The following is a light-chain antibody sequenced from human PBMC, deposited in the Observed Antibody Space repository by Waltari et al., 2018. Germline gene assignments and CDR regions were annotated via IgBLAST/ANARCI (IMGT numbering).Light chain of an antibody. CDR2: GAS. V-gene: IGKV3-20*01. CDR3: QQYGNSPPSYT. Sequence: EIVLTQSPGTLSLSPGERATLSCRASQSVSSTYLAWYQQKPGQAPRLLIYGASSRATGIPDRFSGSGSGTDFTLTISRLEPEDFAVYYCQQYGNSPPSYTFCQGTKLEIK. J-gene: IGKJ2*01. CDR1: QSVSSTY.